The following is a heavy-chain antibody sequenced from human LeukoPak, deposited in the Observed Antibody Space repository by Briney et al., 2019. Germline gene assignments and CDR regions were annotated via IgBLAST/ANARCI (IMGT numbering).Heavy chain of an antibody. CDR2: INHGGST. V-gene: IGHV4-34*01. CDR3: ARDRLVSYCYDFSRDAFDI. J-gene: IGHJ3*02. CDR1: GGSFSGYY. Sequence: SETLSLTCAVYGGSFSGYYWNWIRQPPGKGLEWIGKINHGGSTIYNPSLKSRVTISVDTSKNQFSLKLSSVTAADTAVYYCARDRLVSYCYDFSRDAFDIWGQGTMVTVSS. D-gene: IGHD3-22*01.